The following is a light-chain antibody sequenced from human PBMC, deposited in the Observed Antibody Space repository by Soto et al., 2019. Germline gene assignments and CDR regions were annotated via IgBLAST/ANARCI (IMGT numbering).Light chain of an antibody. CDR3: QQYGSSPNT. V-gene: IGKV3-20*01. CDR2: GAS. CDR1: QSVSSSY. Sequence: EIVLTQSPGTLSLSPGERATLSCRASQSVSSSYLAWYQQKPGQAPRLLIYGASSRATGIPDRFSGSGSGTDFTLTISRLEPEDFAVDYCQQYGSSPNTVGQGTKLEIK. J-gene: IGKJ2*01.